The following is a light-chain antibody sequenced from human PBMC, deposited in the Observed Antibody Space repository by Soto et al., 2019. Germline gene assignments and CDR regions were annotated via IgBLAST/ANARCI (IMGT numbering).Light chain of an antibody. V-gene: IGKV3-11*01. J-gene: IGKJ5*01. CDR1: QSVSSY. CDR3: QQRSNWPLGIT. CDR2: DAS. Sequence: EIVLTQSPATLSLSPGERATLSCRASQSVSSYLAWYQQKPGQAPRLLIYDASNRATGIPARFSGSGSGTDFTLTISSLEPGDFAVYYCQQRSNWPLGITFGQGTRLEIK.